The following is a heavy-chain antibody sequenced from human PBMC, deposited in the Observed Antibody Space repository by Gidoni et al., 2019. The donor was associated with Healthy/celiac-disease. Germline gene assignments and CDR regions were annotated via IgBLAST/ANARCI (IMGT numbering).Heavy chain of an antibody. D-gene: IGHD1-26*01. CDR2: IYSGGST. Sequence: EVQLVESGGGLIQPGGSLRLSCAASGFTVSSNYMSWVRQAPGKGLEWVSVIYSGGSTYYADSVKGRFTISRDNSKNTLYLQMSSLRAEDTAVYYCARDSNAATYFDYWGQGTLVTVSS. J-gene: IGHJ4*02. V-gene: IGHV3-53*01. CDR1: GFTVSSNY. CDR3: ARDSNAATYFDY.